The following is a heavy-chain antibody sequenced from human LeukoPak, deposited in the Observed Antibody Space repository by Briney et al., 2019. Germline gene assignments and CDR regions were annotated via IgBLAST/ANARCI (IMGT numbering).Heavy chain of an antibody. Sequence: PSETLSLTCTVSGGSISSYYWSWIRQPPGKGLEWIGYIYYSGSTNYNPSLKSRVTISVDTSKTQFSLKLSSVTAADTAVYYCARGRSYDILTGYFFPHFDYWGQGTLVTVSS. J-gene: IGHJ4*02. CDR2: IYYSGST. V-gene: IGHV4-59*01. D-gene: IGHD3-9*01. CDR3: ARGRSYDILTGYFFPHFDY. CDR1: GGSISSYY.